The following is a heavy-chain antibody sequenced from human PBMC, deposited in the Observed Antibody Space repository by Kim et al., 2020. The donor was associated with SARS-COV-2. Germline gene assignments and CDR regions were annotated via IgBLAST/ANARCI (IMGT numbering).Heavy chain of an antibody. Sequence: GESLKISCKGSGYSFTSYWIGWVRQMPGKGLEWMGIIYPGDSDTRYSPSFQGQVTISADKSISTAYLQWSSLKASDTAMYYCATAKELLSDAFDIWGQGTMVTVSS. D-gene: IGHD1-7*01. CDR3: ATAKELLSDAFDI. CDR2: IYPGDSDT. CDR1: GYSFTSYW. J-gene: IGHJ3*02. V-gene: IGHV5-51*01.